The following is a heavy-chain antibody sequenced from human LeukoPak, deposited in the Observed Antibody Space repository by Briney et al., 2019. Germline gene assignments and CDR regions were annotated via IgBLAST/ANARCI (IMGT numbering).Heavy chain of an antibody. Sequence: SETLSLTCTVSGGSISSYYWSWIRQPPGKGLEWIGYIYHSGSTYYNPSLKSRVTISVDRSKNQFSLKLSSVTAADTAVYYCARSADGGTDYWGQGTLVTVSS. CDR1: GGSISSYY. V-gene: IGHV4-59*12. CDR2: IYHSGST. CDR3: ARSADGGTDY. J-gene: IGHJ4*02. D-gene: IGHD1-14*01.